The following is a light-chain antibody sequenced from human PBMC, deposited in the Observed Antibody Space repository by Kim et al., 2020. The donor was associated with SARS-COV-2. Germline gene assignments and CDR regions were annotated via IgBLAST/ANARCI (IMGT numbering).Light chain of an antibody. CDR2: VGNGGIVG. V-gene: IGLV9-49*01. CDR1: SGYSNYK. Sequence: LTCTLSSGYSNYKVDWYQQRPGKGPRFVMRVGNGGIVGSKGDGIPDRFSVLGSGLNRYLTIKNSQEEDESDYHCGADHGSGSNFVVFGGGTQLTVL. CDR3: GADHGSGSNFVV. J-gene: IGLJ2*01.